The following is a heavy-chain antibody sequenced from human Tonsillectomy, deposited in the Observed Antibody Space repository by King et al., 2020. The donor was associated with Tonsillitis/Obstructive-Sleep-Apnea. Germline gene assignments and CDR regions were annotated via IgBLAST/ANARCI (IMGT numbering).Heavy chain of an antibody. Sequence: QLVQSGSELKKPGASVKVSCKASGYTFTSYAMNWVRQAPGQGLEWMGWINTNTGNPTYAQGFTGRLVFSLDTSVSTAYLQISSLKAEDTAVYYCARSPYSSGWDYYYYYYMDVWGKGTTVTVSS. V-gene: IGHV7-4-1*02. CDR1: GYTFTSYA. CDR2: INTNTGNP. J-gene: IGHJ6*03. D-gene: IGHD6-19*01. CDR3: ARSPYSSGWDYYYYYYMDV.